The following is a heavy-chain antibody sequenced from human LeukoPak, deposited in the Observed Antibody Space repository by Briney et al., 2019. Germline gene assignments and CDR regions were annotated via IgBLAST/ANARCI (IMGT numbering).Heavy chain of an antibody. CDR1: GYTFTGYY. J-gene: IGHJ4*02. CDR2: INPNSGGT. D-gene: IGHD6-13*01. CDR3: ARDYEPIAAAGANFDY. V-gene: IGHV1-2*02. Sequence: ASVKVSCKASGYTFTGYYMHWGRQAPGQGLEWMGWINPNSGGTNYAQEFQGRVTMTRDTSISTAYMELSRLRSDDTAVYYCARDYEPIAAAGANFDYWGQGTLVTVSS.